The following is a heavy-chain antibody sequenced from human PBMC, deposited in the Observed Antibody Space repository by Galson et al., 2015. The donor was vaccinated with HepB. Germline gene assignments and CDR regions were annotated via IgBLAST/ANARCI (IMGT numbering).Heavy chain of an antibody. CDR3: GRSPPRPGAAPCDY. Sequence: SLRLSCAASGFTFSDHYMDWVRQAPGKGLEWIGRIRNKANGFTTEYAASVKGRFTVSRDDSENSLYLQLNSLKTEDTAVYYCGRSPPRPGAAPCDYWGQGTLVTVSS. CDR2: IRNKANGFTT. CDR1: GFTFSDHY. V-gene: IGHV3-72*01. D-gene: IGHD6-6*01. J-gene: IGHJ4*02.